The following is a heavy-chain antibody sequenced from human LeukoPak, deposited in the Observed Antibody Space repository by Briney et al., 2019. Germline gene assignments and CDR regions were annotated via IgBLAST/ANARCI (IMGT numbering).Heavy chain of an antibody. CDR3: ARAYRNSAWFDLNY. CDR2: ISYDETTE. Sequence: GGSLRPSCAASGLTFNNYAMHWVRQAPGKGLEWVAVISYDETTEYYVDSVKGRFTIPRDNSKDTLYLQMNSLRAEDTAVYYCARAYRNSAWFDLNYWGQGTLVTVSS. D-gene: IGHD3-10*01. J-gene: IGHJ4*02. CDR1: GLTFNNYA. V-gene: IGHV3-30*04.